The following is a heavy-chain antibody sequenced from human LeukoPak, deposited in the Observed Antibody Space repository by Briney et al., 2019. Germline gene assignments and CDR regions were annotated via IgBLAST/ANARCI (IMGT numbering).Heavy chain of an antibody. V-gene: IGHV4-59*08. CDR3: ARNSAVATSRSWFDP. CDR1: DGSISNYY. J-gene: IGHJ5*02. D-gene: IGHD6-19*01. CDR2: AYYSGST. Sequence: SETLSLTCSVFDGSISNYYWSWIRQPPGKGLEWIGYAYYSGSTTYNPSLESRVTISVDTSKNQFSLKLTAVTAADTAVYYCARNSAVATSRSWFDPWGQGTLVTVSS.